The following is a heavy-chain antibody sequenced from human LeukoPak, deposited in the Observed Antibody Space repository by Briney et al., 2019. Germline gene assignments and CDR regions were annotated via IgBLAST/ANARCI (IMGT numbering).Heavy chain of an antibody. D-gene: IGHD2-15*01. V-gene: IGHV3-33*01. Sequence: GGSLRLSCAASGFTFSSYGMHWVRQAPGKGLEWVAVIWYDGSNKYYADSVKGRFTISRDNSKNTRYLQMNSLRAEDTAVYYCARRYCSGGSCYSFRGDWFDPWGQGTLVTVSS. J-gene: IGHJ5*02. CDR1: GFTFSSYG. CDR3: ARRYCSGGSCYSFRGDWFDP. CDR2: IWYDGSNK.